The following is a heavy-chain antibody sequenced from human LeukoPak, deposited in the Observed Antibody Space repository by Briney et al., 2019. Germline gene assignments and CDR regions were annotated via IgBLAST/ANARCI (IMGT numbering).Heavy chain of an antibody. CDR3: ARDTVTEVLWFGELFFVPSFDP. V-gene: IGHV3-48*01. D-gene: IGHD3-10*01. CDR1: GFTFSSYS. J-gene: IGHJ5*02. CDR2: ISSSSSTI. Sequence: GGSLRLSCAVSGFTFSSYSMNWVRQAPGKGLEWVSYISSSSSTIYYADSVKGRFTISRDNAKNSLYLQMNSLRAEDTAVYYCARDTVTEVLWFGELFFVPSFDPWGQGTLVTVSS.